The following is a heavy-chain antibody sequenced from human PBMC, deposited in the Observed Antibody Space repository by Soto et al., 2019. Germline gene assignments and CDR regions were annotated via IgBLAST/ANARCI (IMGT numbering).Heavy chain of an antibody. CDR1: GCTFDSYA. V-gene: IGHV3-23*01. J-gene: IGHJ6*02. CDR3: AKARNYYESSGPDPYYYGLDG. CDR2: ISGSGGST. Sequence: GGSLILSCSASGCTFDSYAMSWVRQAPGKGLEWVSDISGSGGSTYSADSVKGRFTISRDNSKNTLYLQMNTLRVEDTAIYYCAKARNYYESSGPDPYYYGLDGWGQGTTVTVSS. D-gene: IGHD3-22*01.